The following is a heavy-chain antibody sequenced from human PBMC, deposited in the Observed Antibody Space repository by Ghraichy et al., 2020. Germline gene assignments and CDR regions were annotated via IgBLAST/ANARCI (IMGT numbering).Heavy chain of an antibody. CDR1: GDSISTYY. J-gene: IGHJ6*02. D-gene: IGHD4-11*01. Sequence: SETLSLTCTVSGDSISTYYWSWIRQPPGKGLEWIGCIYHTGNTNYDPSVKSRVTISVDTSKNQFSLQLSSVTAADTAVYYFARTKTLYTLYYGMDVWGQGTTVTISS. CDR2: IYHTGNT. V-gene: IGHV4-4*09. CDR3: ARTKTLYTLYYGMDV.